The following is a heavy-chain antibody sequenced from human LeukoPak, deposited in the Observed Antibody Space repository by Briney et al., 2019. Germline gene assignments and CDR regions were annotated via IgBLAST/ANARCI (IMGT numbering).Heavy chain of an antibody. CDR2: ISYDGSSK. Sequence: GGSLRLSCAASGFTFGSYGMHWVRQAPGKGLEWVALISYDGSSKYYADSVKGRFTISRDNSKSTLNLQMNSLRAGDMAVYYCARMFVSYAMDVWGEGTTVTVSS. CDR1: GFTFGSYG. V-gene: IGHV3-30*03. CDR3: ARMFVSYAMDV. J-gene: IGHJ6*04. D-gene: IGHD3-10*02.